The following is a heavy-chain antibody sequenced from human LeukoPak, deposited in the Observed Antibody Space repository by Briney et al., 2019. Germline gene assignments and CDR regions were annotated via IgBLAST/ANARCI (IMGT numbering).Heavy chain of an antibody. J-gene: IGHJ6*02. CDR1: GGSFSGYY. CDR3: ARIGTLLKWFGESEGMDV. V-gene: IGHV4-34*01. Sequence: SETLSLTCAVYGGSFSGYYWSWIRQPPGKGLEWIGEINHSGSTNYNPSLKSRVTISVDTSKNQFSLKLSSVTAADTAVYYCARIGTLLKWFGESEGMDVWGQGTTVTVSS. D-gene: IGHD3-10*01. CDR2: INHSGST.